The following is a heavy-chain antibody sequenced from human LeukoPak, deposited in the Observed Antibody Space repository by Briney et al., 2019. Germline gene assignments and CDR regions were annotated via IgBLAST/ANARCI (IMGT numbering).Heavy chain of an antibody. D-gene: IGHD3-10*01. J-gene: IGHJ4*02. Sequence: SGPTLVHPTQTLTLTCTFSGFSLSTTGVGVGWIRQPPGKALEWLAVTYWNNDKSYSPSLKSRLTITKDTSKNQVVLIMTNMDPVDTATYYCAHKGRGSGSYTMWGQGTLVTVSS. CDR2: TYWNNDK. CDR3: AHKGRGSGSYTM. CDR1: GFSLSTTGVG. V-gene: IGHV2-5*01.